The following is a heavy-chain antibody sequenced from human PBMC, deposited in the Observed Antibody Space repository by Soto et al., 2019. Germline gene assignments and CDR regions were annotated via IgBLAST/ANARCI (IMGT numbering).Heavy chain of an antibody. D-gene: IGHD1-1*01. CDR3: AKNETTQPWFAP. CDR2: IYYIGTT. Sequence: PSETLSLTCTVSGGSISNGNYYWSWIRQLPGKGLEWIGNIYYIGTTSYNPSLKSRVTMSIDTSKNQFSLKLRSVVAADTAMYYCAKNETTQPWFAPWGQGTLVTVSS. J-gene: IGHJ5*02. V-gene: IGHV4-31*03. CDR1: GGSISNGNYY.